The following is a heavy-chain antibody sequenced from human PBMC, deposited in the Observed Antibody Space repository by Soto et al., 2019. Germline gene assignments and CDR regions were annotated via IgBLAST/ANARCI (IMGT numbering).Heavy chain of an antibody. D-gene: IGHD3-3*01. V-gene: IGHV1-18*01. CDR3: AREARDFWSGYCPTSGPNWFDP. J-gene: IGHJ5*02. CDR1: GYTFTSYG. CDR2: ISAYNGNT. Sequence: ASVKVSCKASGYTFTSYGISWVRQAPGQGLEWMGWISAYNGNTNYAQKLQGGVTMTTDTSTSTAYMELRSLRSDDTAVYYCAREARDFWSGYCPTSGPNWFDPWGQGTLVTVSS.